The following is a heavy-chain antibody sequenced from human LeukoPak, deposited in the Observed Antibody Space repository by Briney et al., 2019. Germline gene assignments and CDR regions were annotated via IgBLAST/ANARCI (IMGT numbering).Heavy chain of an antibody. V-gene: IGHV3-23*01. CDR2: ISGSGGST. CDR3: AKDTYGDYGDY. Sequence: GGSLRLSCAASGFTVSSNYMSWVRQAPGKGLEWVSAISGSGGSTYYADSVKGRFTISRDNSKNTLYLQMNSLRAEDTAVYYCAKDTYGDYGDYWGQGTLVTVSS. D-gene: IGHD4-17*01. J-gene: IGHJ4*02. CDR1: GFTVSSNY.